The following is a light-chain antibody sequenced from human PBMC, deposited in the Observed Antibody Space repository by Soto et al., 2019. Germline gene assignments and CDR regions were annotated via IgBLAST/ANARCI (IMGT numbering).Light chain of an antibody. CDR1: QSVSRY. CDR3: QQCSDWRLFT. CDR2: DAS. V-gene: IGKV3-15*01. Sequence: EIVMTQSPATLSVSPGETATLSCRASQSVSRYLAWYQHRPGQAPRLLIYDASTRATGVPARFSGSGAGTDFTLTISGLQSEDCAVYSCQQCSDWRLFTVGRGTRLEIK. J-gene: IGKJ5*01.